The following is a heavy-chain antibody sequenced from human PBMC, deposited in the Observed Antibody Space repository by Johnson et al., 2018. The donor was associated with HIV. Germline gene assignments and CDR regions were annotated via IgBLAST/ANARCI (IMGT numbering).Heavy chain of an antibody. J-gene: IGHJ3*02. Sequence: EVQLVESGGGLVQPGGSLRLSCAASGFTFSDHYMDWVRQAPGKGLAWVGRIKSKTDGGTTDYPAPVKGRFPISRDDSKNTLYLQMNSLKTEDTAVYYCATSGSHFAFDIWGQGTMVTVSS. D-gene: IGHD1-26*01. CDR2: IKSKTDGGTT. CDR1: GFTFSDHY. V-gene: IGHV3-15*01. CDR3: ATSGSHFAFDI.